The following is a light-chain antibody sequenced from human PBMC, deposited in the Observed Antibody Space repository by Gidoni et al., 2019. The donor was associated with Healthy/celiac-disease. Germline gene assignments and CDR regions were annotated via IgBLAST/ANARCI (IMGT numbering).Light chain of an antibody. V-gene: IGLV2-14*01. Sequence: QSALTQPASGSGSPGQSLTISCTGTSSDAAGYNYVSWYQQHPGTAPTLIIYDVSNRPTGVSNRFSGSKSGNTASLTISGLQAEDEADYYCSSYTSSSTQVFGTGTKVTVL. CDR1: SSDAAGYNY. CDR2: DVS. J-gene: IGLJ1*01. CDR3: SSYTSSSTQV.